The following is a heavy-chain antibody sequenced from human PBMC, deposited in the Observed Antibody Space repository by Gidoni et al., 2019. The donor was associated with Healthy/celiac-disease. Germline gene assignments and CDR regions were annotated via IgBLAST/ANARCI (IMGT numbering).Heavy chain of an antibody. Sequence: EVQLLESGGGLVQPGGSLRLSCDASGFTFSSYAMRWVRQAPGKGLEWVSASSGSGGSTYYADSVKGRFTISRDNSKNTLYLQMNSLRAEDTAVYYCAKDIGEMATIFFKWGQGTLVTVSS. V-gene: IGHV3-23*01. CDR2: SSGSGGST. D-gene: IGHD5-12*01. J-gene: IGHJ4*02. CDR3: AKDIGEMATIFFK. CDR1: GFTFSSYA.